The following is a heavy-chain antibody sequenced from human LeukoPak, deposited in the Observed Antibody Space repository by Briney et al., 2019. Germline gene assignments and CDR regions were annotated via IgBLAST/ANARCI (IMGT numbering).Heavy chain of an antibody. Sequence: GGSLRLSCAASGFTFSSYSMNWVRQAPGKGLEWVSSISSSSSYIYYADSVKGRFTISRDNAKNSLYLQMNSLRAEDTAAYYCARDPWFGELHYFDYWGQGTLVTVSS. CDR2: ISSSSSYI. V-gene: IGHV3-21*01. CDR3: ARDPWFGELHYFDY. CDR1: GFTFSSYS. D-gene: IGHD3-10*01. J-gene: IGHJ4*02.